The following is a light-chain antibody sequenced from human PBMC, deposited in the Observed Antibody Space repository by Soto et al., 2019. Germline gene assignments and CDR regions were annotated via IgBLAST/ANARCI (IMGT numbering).Light chain of an antibody. V-gene: IGLV2-23*02. Sequence: QSALTQPASVSGSPGQSITISCTGTSSDVGSYNLVSWYQQHPGKAPKLMIYEVSKRPSGVSNRFSGSKSGNTASLTISGXXXXDEXDYYCCSYAGSSTYVFGTGTKLTVL. CDR2: EVS. CDR1: SSDVGSYNL. J-gene: IGLJ1*01. CDR3: CSYAGSSTYV.